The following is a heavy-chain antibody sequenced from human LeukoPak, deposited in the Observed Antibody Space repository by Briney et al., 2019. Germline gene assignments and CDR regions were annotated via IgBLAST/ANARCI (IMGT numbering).Heavy chain of an antibody. V-gene: IGHV3-48*02. Sequence: GGSLGLSCAASGFTFSSYSMNWVRQAPGKGLEWVSYISSSSSNIYYADSVRGRFTISRDNAKNSVYLQMNSLRDEDTAVYYCARVQLEMATIPEYWGQGTLVTVSA. J-gene: IGHJ4*02. D-gene: IGHD5-24*01. CDR3: ARVQLEMATIPEY. CDR2: ISSSSSNI. CDR1: GFTFSSYS.